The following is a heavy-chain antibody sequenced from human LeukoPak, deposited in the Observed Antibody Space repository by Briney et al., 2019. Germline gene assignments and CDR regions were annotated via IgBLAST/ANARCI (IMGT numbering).Heavy chain of an antibody. CDR2: IGTAGDT. CDR3: ATQREPRGYSYGTNDY. D-gene: IGHD5-18*01. CDR1: GFTFSSYD. J-gene: IGHJ4*02. V-gene: IGHV3-13*01. Sequence: GGSLRLSCAASGFTFSSYDMHWVRQGTGKNLEWVSSIGTAGDTYYPGSAKGRFTISRDNSKNTLYLQMNSLRAEDTAVYYCATQREPRGYSYGTNDYWGQGTLVTVSS.